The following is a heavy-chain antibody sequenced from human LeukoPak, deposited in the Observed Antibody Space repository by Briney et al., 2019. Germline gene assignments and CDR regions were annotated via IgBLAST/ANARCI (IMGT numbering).Heavy chain of an antibody. Sequence: GGSLRLSCVASGFTFTGHSMHWVRQAPGKGLEWVAVVGNDEKTKFYADSLKGRFTVSRDNSKNTLYLQMNSLRAEDTAVYYCAKAPEDIVATIGGYYYYYMDVWGKGTTVTVSS. V-gene: IGHV3-30*04. CDR3: AKAPEDIVATIGGYYYYYMDV. J-gene: IGHJ6*03. CDR2: VGNDEKTK. D-gene: IGHD5-12*01. CDR1: GFTFTGHS.